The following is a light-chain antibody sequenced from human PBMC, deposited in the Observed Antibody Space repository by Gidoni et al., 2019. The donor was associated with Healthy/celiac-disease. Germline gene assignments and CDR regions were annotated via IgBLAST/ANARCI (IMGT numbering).Light chain of an antibody. CDR2: YDS. V-gene: IGLV3-21*04. CDR3: QVWDSSSDHVV. CDR1: NIGSKS. J-gene: IGLJ2*01. Sequence: SHVPTQPPPVPHAPGKTARITCGGNNIGSKSVHWDQQKPGQAPVLVIYYDSDRPSGIPERFSGSNSGNTATLTISRVEAGDEADYYCQVWDSSSDHVVFGGGTKLTVL.